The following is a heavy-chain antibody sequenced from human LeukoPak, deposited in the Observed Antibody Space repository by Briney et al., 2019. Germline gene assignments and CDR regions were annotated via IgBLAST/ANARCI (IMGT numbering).Heavy chain of an antibody. CDR3: ARGFDYGGNSAFDI. V-gene: IGHV1-8*02. CDR2: MNPNSGNT. CDR1: GGTFSSYA. D-gene: IGHD4-23*01. Sequence: ASVKVSCKASGGTFSSYAISWVRQATGQGLEWMGWMNPNSGNTGYAQKFQGRVTMTRNTSISTAYMELSSLRSEDTAVYYCARGFDYGGNSAFDIWGQGTMVTVSS. J-gene: IGHJ3*02.